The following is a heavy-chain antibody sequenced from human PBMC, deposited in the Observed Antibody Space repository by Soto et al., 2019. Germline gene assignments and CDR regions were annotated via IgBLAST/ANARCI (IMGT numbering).Heavy chain of an antibody. CDR1: GFTFSSYA. CDR2: ISGSSSYI. CDR3: ARFTRSFAFDI. J-gene: IGHJ3*02. Sequence: GGSLRLSCAASGFTFSSYAMSWVRQAPGKGLEWVSAISGSSSYIYYADSVKGRFTISRDNAKNSLYLQMNSLRAEDTAVYYCARFTRSFAFDIWGQGTMVTVSS. V-gene: IGHV3-21*01.